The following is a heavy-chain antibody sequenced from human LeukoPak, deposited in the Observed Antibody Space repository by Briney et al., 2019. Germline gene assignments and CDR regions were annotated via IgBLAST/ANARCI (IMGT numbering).Heavy chain of an antibody. D-gene: IGHD3-22*01. V-gene: IGHV1-8*01. Sequence: ASVKVSCKASGYTFNSNGISWVRQAPGQGLEWMGWMNPNSGNTGYAQKFQGRVTMTRNTSISTAYMELSSLRSEDTAVYYCAILGEYYDNRPIRPFDYWGQGTLVTVSS. CDR1: GYTFNSNG. J-gene: IGHJ4*02. CDR3: AILGEYYDNRPIRPFDY. CDR2: MNPNSGNT.